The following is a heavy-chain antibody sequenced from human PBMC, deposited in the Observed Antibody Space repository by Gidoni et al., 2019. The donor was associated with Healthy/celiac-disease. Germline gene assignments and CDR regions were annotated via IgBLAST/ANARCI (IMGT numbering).Heavy chain of an antibody. Sequence: QVQLQQWGAGLLKPSETLSLTCAVYGGSFSGYSWSWIRQPPGNGLEWLGESNHSGSNNYNPSLKSRVTISVDTSKNQFSRKLSSVTAADTALYYCARRRLRSGWFDPWGQGTLVTVSS. V-gene: IGHV4-34*01. CDR2: SNHSGSN. D-gene: IGHD5-12*01. CDR3: ARRRLRSGWFDP. J-gene: IGHJ5*02. CDR1: GGSFSGYS.